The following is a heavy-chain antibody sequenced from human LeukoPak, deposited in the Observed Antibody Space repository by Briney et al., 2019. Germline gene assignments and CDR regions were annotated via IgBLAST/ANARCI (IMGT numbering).Heavy chain of an antibody. D-gene: IGHD3-3*02. V-gene: IGHV3-7*01. CDR1: RFAFSSYW. CDR2: IKDDGSQT. J-gene: IGHJ4*02. CDR3: ATWQFWSGYHFEY. Sequence: PGGSLRLSCVASRFAFSSYWMSWVRQAPGKGLEWLANIKDDGSQTYSLDSVQGRFTLSRDNDQNSIYLQLNSLTADDTAVYDCATWQFWSGYHFEYWGQGTQVTVSS.